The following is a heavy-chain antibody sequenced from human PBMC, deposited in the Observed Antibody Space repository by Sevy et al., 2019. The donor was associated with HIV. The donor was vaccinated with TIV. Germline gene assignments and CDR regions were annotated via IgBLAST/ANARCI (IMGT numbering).Heavy chain of an antibody. CDR2: IYSGGST. V-gene: IGHV3-53*01. J-gene: IGHJ3*02. CDR1: EFTVSSNY. Sequence: GGSLRLSCAASEFTVSSNYMSWVRQAPGKGLEWVSVIYSGGSTYYADSVKGRFTISRDNSKNTLYLQMNSLRAEDTAVYYCARVHDSSGYYPPRNAFDIWGQGTMVTVSS. CDR3: ARVHDSSGYYPPRNAFDI. D-gene: IGHD3-22*01.